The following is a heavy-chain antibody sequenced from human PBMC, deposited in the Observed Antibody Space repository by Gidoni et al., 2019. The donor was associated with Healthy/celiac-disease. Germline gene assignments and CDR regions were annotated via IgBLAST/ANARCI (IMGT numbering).Heavy chain of an antibody. J-gene: IGHJ5*02. CDR2: IYTSGST. V-gene: IGHV4-61*02. D-gene: IGHD2-2*01. CDR1: GGSISSGSYY. CDR3: ARELSVGWFDP. Sequence: QVQLQESGPGLVKPSQTLSLTCTVSGGSISSGSYYWSWIRQPAGKGLEWIGRIYTSGSTNYNPSLQSRVTISADTSKNQFSLKLSSVTAADTAVYYCARELSVGWFDPWGQGTLVTVSS.